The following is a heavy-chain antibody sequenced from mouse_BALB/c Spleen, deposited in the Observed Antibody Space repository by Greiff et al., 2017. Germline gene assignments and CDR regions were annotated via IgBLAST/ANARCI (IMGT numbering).Heavy chain of an antibody. CDR3: ARLGKGYFDY. J-gene: IGHJ2*01. Sequence: EVMLVESGGGLVKPGGSLKLSCAASGFTFSSYAMSWVRQTPEKRLEWVATISSGGSYTYYPDSVKGRFTISRDNAKNTLYLQMSSLRSEDTAMYYCARLGKGYFDYWGQGTTLTVSS. V-gene: IGHV5-9-1*01. CDR2: ISSGGSYT. D-gene: IGHD2-1*01. CDR1: GFTFSSYA.